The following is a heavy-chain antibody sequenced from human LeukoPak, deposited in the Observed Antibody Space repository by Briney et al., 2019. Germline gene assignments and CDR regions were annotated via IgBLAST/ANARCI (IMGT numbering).Heavy chain of an antibody. V-gene: IGHV4-39*07. CDR2: IYYSGST. D-gene: IGHD2-15*01. CDR3: ARVVVAAEREFDY. Sequence: SETLSLTCSVSGGSISSSSYDWGWIRQPPGKGLEWIGSIYYSGSTYYNPSLKSRVTISVDRSKNQFSLKLNSVTAADTAMYYCARVVVAAEREFDYWGQGTLVTVSS. J-gene: IGHJ4*02. CDR1: GGSISSSSYD.